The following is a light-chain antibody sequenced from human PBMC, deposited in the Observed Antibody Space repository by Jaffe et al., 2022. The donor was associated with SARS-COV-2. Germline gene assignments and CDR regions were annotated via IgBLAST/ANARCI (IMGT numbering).Light chain of an antibody. CDR3: CSYTTRKIYV. CDR2: DVT. Sequence: QSALTQPASVSGSPGQSITISCTGTTSDVGAYNYVSWYQQHPGKAPKVVIYDVTNRPSGIPNRFSGSKSGNTASLTISGLQAEDEADYYCCSYTTRKIYVFGTGTEVTVL. V-gene: IGLV2-14*03. CDR1: TSDVGAYNY. J-gene: IGLJ1*01.